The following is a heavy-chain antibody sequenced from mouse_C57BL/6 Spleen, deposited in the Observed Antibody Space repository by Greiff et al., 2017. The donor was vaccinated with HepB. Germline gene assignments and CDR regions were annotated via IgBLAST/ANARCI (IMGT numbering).Heavy chain of an antibody. CDR1: GYTFTSYW. D-gene: IGHD1-1*01. V-gene: IGHV1-55*01. CDR3: ARRTTVVALDY. J-gene: IGHJ2*01. CDR2: IYPGSGST. Sequence: QVQLQQPGAELVKPGASVKMSCKASGYTFTSYWITWVKQRPGQGLEWIGDIYPGSGSTNYNEKFKSKATLTVYTSSSTAYMQLSSLTSEDSAVYYCARRTTVVALDYWGQGTTLTVSS.